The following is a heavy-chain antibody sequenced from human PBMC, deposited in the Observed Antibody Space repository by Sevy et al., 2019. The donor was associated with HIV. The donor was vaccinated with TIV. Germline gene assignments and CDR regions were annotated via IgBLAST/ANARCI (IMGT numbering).Heavy chain of an antibody. D-gene: IGHD4-17*01. J-gene: IGHJ4*02. V-gene: IGHV3-30*18. CDR2: TSYDGSYK. Sequence: GGSLRLSCAASGFVFSNHGMHWVRQAPGKGLEWVAVTSYDGSYKNYGDSVKGRVTISRDNSKNTLYLQMDSLRPEDTAGYYCAKGPYGGNDFEHWGQGTLVTVSS. CDR1: GFVFSNHG. CDR3: AKGPYGGNDFEH.